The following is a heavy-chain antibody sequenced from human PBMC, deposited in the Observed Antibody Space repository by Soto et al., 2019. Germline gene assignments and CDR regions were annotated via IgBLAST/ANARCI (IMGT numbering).Heavy chain of an antibody. CDR2: IVVGSGNT. V-gene: IGHV1-58*01. J-gene: IGHJ6*02. Sequence: SVKVSCKASGLTFTSSAVQWVRQARGQRLEWIGWIVVGSGNTNYAQKFQERVTITRDMSTSTAYMELSSLRSEDTAVYYCAAGIAAAGTYYYYGMDVWGQGTTVTVSS. D-gene: IGHD6-13*01. CDR1: GLTFTSSA. CDR3: AAGIAAAGTYYYYGMDV.